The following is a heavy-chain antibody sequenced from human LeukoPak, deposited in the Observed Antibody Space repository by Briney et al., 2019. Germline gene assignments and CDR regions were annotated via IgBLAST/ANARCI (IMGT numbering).Heavy chain of an antibody. J-gene: IGHJ4*02. V-gene: IGHV1-69*05. Sequence: AASVKVSCKASRGTFSSYAISWVRQAPGQGLEWMGGIIPIFGTANYAQKFQGRVTITTDESTSTAYMELSSLRSEDTAVYYCARMDLGATAFDYWGQGTLVTVSS. D-gene: IGHD1-26*01. CDR2: IIPIFGTA. CDR1: RGTFSSYA. CDR3: ARMDLGATAFDY.